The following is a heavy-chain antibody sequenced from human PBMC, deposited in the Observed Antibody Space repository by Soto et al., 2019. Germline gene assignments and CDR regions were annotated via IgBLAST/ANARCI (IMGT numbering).Heavy chain of an antibody. CDR3: ARGFIRFRWFDP. D-gene: IGHD3-16*01. V-gene: IGHV4-34*01. CDR2: INHSGST. CDR1: GGSFSGYY. Sequence: SETLSLTCAVYGGSFSGYYWSWIRQPPGKGLEWIGEINHSGSTNYNPSLKSRVTISVDTSKNQFSLKLSSVTAADTAVYYCARGFIRFRWFDPWGQGTLVTVSS. J-gene: IGHJ5*02.